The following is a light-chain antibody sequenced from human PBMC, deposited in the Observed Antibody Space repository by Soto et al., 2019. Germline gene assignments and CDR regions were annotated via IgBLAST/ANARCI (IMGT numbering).Light chain of an antibody. CDR3: CSYAGSYTLV. V-gene: IGLV2-14*01. J-gene: IGLJ2*01. CDR2: DVS. Sequence: QSALTQPASVSGSPGQSITISCTGTSSDVGDYNYVSWYQQHPGKAPKLMIYDVSHRPSGVSDRFSGSKSGNTASLTISGLQTEDEADYYCCSYAGSYTLVFGGGTKLTVL. CDR1: SSDVGDYNY.